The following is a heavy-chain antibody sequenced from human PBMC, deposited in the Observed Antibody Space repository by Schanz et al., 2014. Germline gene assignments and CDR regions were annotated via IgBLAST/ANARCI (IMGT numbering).Heavy chain of an antibody. V-gene: IGHV1-18*01. CDR2: MNPNSGNT. CDR1: GYTFNNHG. Sequence: QVQLVQSAPEVKKPGASATVSCKASGYTFNNHGISWVRQAPGQGLEWMGWMNPNSGNTGYAPKFQDRVTMTTDTSTGITSLELRNLKSDDTAVYYCARDRVSFVRGPLGVDWGQGTQVIVSS. D-gene: IGHD3-10*01. CDR3: ARDRVSFVRGPLGVD. J-gene: IGHJ4*02.